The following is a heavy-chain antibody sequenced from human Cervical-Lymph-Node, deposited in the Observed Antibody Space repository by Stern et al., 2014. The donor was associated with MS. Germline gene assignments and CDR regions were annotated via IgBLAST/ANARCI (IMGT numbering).Heavy chain of an antibody. Sequence: VQLVQSGGGLVKPGGSLRLSCAVSGFTFRNYTMNWVRQAPGRGLGWVSSISSTSTYIFYADSVKGRFTISRDNAKNSLYLQMNSLRAEDTAVYYCTRARRGFDYWGQGTLVTVSS. CDR1: GFTFRNYT. CDR2: ISSTSTYI. J-gene: IGHJ4*02. CDR3: TRARRGFDY. V-gene: IGHV3-21*01.